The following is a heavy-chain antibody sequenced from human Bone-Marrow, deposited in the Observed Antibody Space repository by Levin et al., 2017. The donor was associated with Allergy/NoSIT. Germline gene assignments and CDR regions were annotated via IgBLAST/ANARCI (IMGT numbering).Heavy chain of an antibody. CDR2: IIPMFGTT. CDR3: ARDRGYYFDF. CDR1: GGTFSSNA. Sequence: ASVKVSCKASGGTFSSNALSWVRQAPGQGLEWIGGIIPMFGTTNYAQTLQGRLTLTADKSTATVYMELTNLRSGDTAVYYCARDRGYYFDFWGRGTQVTVSS. J-gene: IGHJ4*02. V-gene: IGHV1-69*06.